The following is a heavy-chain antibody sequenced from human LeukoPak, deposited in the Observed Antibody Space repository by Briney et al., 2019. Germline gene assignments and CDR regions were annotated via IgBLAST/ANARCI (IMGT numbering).Heavy chain of an antibody. V-gene: IGHV4-59*01. Sequence: SETLSLTCTVSGGSISSYYWSWIRQPPGKGLEWIGYIYYSGSTNYNPSLKSRVTISVDTSKNQFSLKPSSVTAADTAVYYCARVNRGAHDSSGYYYVFDYWGQGTLVTVSS. CDR3: ARVNRGAHDSSGYYYVFDY. D-gene: IGHD3-22*01. CDR1: GGSISSYY. CDR2: IYYSGST. J-gene: IGHJ4*02.